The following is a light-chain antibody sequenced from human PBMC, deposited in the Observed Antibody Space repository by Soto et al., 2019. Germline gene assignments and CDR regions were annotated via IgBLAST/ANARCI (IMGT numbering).Light chain of an antibody. V-gene: IGKV3-11*01. J-gene: IGKJ1*01. Sequence: EIVLPQSPATLSLSPGARATLSCRASQSASSYLAWYQQKPGQAHRLLIYDASTRATGIPARFSGSGSGTDFTLTISSLEPEEFAVYYCKQRNSWPWTVGQGTKVDIK. CDR2: DAS. CDR3: KQRNSWPWT. CDR1: QSASSY.